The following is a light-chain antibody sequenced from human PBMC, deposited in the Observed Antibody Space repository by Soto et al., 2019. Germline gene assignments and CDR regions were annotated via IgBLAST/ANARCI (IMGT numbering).Light chain of an antibody. V-gene: IGKV3-15*01. CDR3: QQYNNWPRT. CDR1: QSIRSN. Sequence: EIVMTQSPATLSVSPGERAALSCRASQSIRSNLAWYQQKPGQAPRLLIYGASTRATGIPARVSGSGSGTEFTLTITSLKSEDFAVYYCQQYNNWPRTFGQGTKLEI. J-gene: IGKJ2*01. CDR2: GAS.